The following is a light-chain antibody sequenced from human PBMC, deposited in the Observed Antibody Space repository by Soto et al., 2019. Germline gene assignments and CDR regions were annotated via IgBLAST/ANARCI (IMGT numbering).Light chain of an antibody. CDR1: KLGDKY. Sequence: YELTQPPSVSVSPGQTASITCSGDKLGDKYASWYQLKPGQSPVLVIYQDTKRPSGIPERFSGSNSGTTATLSISGTQAMDEADYYCQAWDTSTVVFGGGTKLTVL. V-gene: IGLV3-1*01. CDR2: QDT. CDR3: QAWDTSTVV. J-gene: IGLJ2*01.